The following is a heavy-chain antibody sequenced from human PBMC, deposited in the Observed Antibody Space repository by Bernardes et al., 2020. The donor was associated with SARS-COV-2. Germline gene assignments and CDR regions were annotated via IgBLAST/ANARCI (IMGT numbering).Heavy chain of an antibody. D-gene: IGHD3-3*01. Sequence: ASVKVSCMASGYTFTSYGISWVRQAPGQGLEWMGWISAYNGNTNYAQKLQGRVTMTTDTSTSTAYMELRSLRSDDTAVYYCARAGVTIFGVGDYYYYGMDVWGQGTTVTVSS. V-gene: IGHV1-18*01. CDR2: ISAYNGNT. CDR3: ARAGVTIFGVGDYYYYGMDV. CDR1: GYTFTSYG. J-gene: IGHJ6*02.